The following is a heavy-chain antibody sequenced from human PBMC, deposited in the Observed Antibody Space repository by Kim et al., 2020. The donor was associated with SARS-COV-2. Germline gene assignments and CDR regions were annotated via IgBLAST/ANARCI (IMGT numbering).Heavy chain of an antibody. J-gene: IGHJ6*02. D-gene: IGHD3-10*01. V-gene: IGHV4-30-2*04. Sequence: KSRVTISLDTSKNQFSLKLSSVTAADTAVYYCARVMVRGGTYAGIGMDVWGQGTTVTVSS. CDR3: ARVMVRGGTYAGIGMDV.